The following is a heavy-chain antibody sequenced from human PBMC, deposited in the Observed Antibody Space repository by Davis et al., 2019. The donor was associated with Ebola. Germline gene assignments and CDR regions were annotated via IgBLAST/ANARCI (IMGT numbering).Heavy chain of an antibody. CDR1: GYRFTSHW. Sequence: GESLKISCKGSGYRFTSHWIGWVRQMPGKGLESMGIINPDDSDTRYSPSFRGQVTISADKSIRTAFLQWSSLKASDTAMYYCAIRGEIGSTVWYFDLWGRGTLVTVSS. CDR3: AIRGEIGSTVWYFDL. CDR2: INPDDSDT. V-gene: IGHV5-51*01. J-gene: IGHJ2*01. D-gene: IGHD1-7*01.